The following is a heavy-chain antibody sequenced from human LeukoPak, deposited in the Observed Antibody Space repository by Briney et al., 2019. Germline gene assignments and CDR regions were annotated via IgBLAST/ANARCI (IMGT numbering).Heavy chain of an antibody. CDR1: EFTVSNNY. Sequence: GGSLRLSCAASEFTVSNNYMSWVRQAPGKGLESVSVVYSGGFTFYADSVEGRSTISRDNSKNTLYLQMNSLRAEDTAVYYCAKLIVGAAIDYWGQGTLVTVSS. J-gene: IGHJ4*02. V-gene: IGHV3-53*01. CDR2: VYSGGFT. CDR3: AKLIVGAAIDY. D-gene: IGHD1-26*01.